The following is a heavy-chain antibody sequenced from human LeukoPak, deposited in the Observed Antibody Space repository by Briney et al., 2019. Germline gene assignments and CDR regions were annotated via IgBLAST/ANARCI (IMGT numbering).Heavy chain of an antibody. CDR1: GFTFSSYA. CDR3: AKEEGGIAAAGKTPIDY. J-gene: IGHJ4*02. Sequence: GGSLRLSCAASGFTFSSYAMSWVRQAPGKGLEWVSAISGSCGSTYYADSVKGRFTISRDNSKNTLYLQMNSLRAEDTAVYYCAKEEGGIAAAGKTPIDYWGQGTLVTVSS. V-gene: IGHV3-23*01. CDR2: ISGSCGST. D-gene: IGHD6-13*01.